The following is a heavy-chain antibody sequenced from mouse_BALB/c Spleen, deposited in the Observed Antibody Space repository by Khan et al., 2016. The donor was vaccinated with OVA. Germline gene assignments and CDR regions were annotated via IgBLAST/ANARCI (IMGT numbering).Heavy chain of an antibody. J-gene: IGHJ1*01. CDR3: ARYYGNYGWYFDV. D-gene: IGHD2-1*01. V-gene: IGHV2-9*02. CDR2: IWTGGST. CDR1: GFSLTSYG. Sequence: VKLVESGPGLVAPSQSLSITCTVSGFSLTSYGVHWVRQPPGKGLEWLGVIWTGGSTNYNSALMSRLSINKDNSKSQVFLKMNSLQTDDTAMYYCARYYGNYGWYFDVWAQGPRSPSPQ.